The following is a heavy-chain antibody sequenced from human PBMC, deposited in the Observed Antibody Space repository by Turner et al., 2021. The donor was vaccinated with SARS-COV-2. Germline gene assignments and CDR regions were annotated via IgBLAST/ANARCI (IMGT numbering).Heavy chain of an antibody. CDR2: IFYDVSNK. D-gene: IGHD3-22*01. V-gene: IGHV3-33*01. CDR3: ARDHYYDSSGYTLDAFDI. J-gene: IGHJ3*02. Sequence: QVQLVESGGGVVQPGRSLRLSCAASGFTFSSYGMHWVRQAPGKGLEWVAVIFYDVSNKYYADSVKGRFTISRDNSKNTLYLKMNSLRAEDTAVYYCARDHYYDSSGYTLDAFDIWGQGTMVTISS. CDR1: GFTFSSYG.